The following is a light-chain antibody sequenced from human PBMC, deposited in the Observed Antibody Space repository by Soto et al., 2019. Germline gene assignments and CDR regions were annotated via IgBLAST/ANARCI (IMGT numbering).Light chain of an antibody. CDR2: GAS. Sequence: EIVLTQSPGILSLSPGERATLSCRASQSVSSNYLAWFQQKPGQAPRLLITGASSRATGIPDRFSGSGSGTYLTLTISRLEPEDFAVYYCQQYGNSPCTFGQGTKLEIK. CDR1: QSVSSNY. CDR3: QQYGNSPCT. V-gene: IGKV3-20*01. J-gene: IGKJ2*02.